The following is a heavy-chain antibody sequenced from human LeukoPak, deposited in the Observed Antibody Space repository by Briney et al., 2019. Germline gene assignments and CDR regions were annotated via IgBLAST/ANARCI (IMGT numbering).Heavy chain of an antibody. Sequence: SETLSLTCTVSGGSISSYYWSWIRQPAGKGLEWIGRIYTSGSTNYNPSLKSRVTMSVDTSKNQLSLKLSSVTAADTAVYYCARDNRRYSSSWYNWFDPWGQGTLVTVSS. CDR2: IYTSGST. J-gene: IGHJ5*02. V-gene: IGHV4-4*07. CDR3: ARDNRRYSSSWYNWFDP. CDR1: GGSISSYY. D-gene: IGHD6-13*01.